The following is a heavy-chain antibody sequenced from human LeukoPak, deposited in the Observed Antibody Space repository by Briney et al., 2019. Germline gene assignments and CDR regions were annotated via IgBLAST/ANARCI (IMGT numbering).Heavy chain of an antibody. CDR3: ARSGYSYGYDLYYYYYYMDV. Sequence: ASVKVSCKASGYTFTSYDINWVRQATGQGLEWMGWMNPNSGNTGYAQKFQGRVTITRNTSISTAYMELSSLRSEDTAVYYCARSGYSYGYDLYYYYYYMDVWSKGTTVTVSS. D-gene: IGHD5-18*01. J-gene: IGHJ6*03. V-gene: IGHV1-8*03. CDR1: GYTFTSYD. CDR2: MNPNSGNT.